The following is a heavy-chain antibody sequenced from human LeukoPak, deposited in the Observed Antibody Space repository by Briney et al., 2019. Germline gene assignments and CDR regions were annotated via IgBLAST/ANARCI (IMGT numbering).Heavy chain of an antibody. CDR1: GFTFSSYA. CDR3: AKDGVPGAYPGYYYMDV. Sequence: GGSLRLSCAASGFTFSSYAMSWVRQAPGKGLEWVSAISGSGGSPFYADSVKGRFTISRDNSKNTLYLQMNSLRAEDTAVYYCAKDGVPGAYPGYYYMDVWGKGTTVTVSS. CDR2: ISGSGGSP. J-gene: IGHJ6*03. D-gene: IGHD3-10*01. V-gene: IGHV3-23*01.